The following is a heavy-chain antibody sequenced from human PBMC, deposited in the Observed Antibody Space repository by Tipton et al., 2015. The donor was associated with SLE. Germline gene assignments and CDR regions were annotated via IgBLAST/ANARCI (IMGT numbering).Heavy chain of an antibody. CDR3: ARPYEEMDIAAED. J-gene: IGHJ4*02. CDR1: GFTFSSYA. D-gene: IGHD6-13*01. CDR2: ISYDGSNK. Sequence: RSLRLSCAASGFTFSSYAMHWVRQAPGKGLEWVAVISYDGSNKYYADSVKGRFTISRDNSKNTLYLQMNSLRAEDTAVYYCARPYEEMDIAAEDWGQGTLVTVSS. V-gene: IGHV3-30-3*01.